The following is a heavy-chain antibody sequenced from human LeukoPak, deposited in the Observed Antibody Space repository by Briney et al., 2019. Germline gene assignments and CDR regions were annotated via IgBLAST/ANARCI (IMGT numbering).Heavy chain of an antibody. CDR3: ANPPPYYYGSGSYYLNY. V-gene: IGHV3-48*03. D-gene: IGHD3-10*01. Sequence: GGSLRLSCAASGFTFSSYEMNWVRQAPGKGLEWVSYISSSGSTIYYADSVKGRFTISRDNSKNTLYLQMNSLRAEDTAVYYCANPPPYYYGSGSYYLNYWGQGTLVTVSS. CDR1: GFTFSSYE. J-gene: IGHJ4*02. CDR2: ISSSGSTI.